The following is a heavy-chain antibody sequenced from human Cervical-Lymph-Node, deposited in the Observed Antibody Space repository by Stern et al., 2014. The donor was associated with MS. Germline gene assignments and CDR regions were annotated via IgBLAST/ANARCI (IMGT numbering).Heavy chain of an antibody. D-gene: IGHD3-16*01. V-gene: IGHV1-3*01. CDR3: ARNRVWGGTDY. CDR2: INAGNGKT. CDR1: GYTFTSYA. Sequence: QVQLVESGAEVKKPGASVKVSCKASGYTFTSYAMHWVRQAPGQRLELMGWINAGNGKTKNSQKFQGRVTITRETPASTAYMDLSSLRSEDTAVYYCARNRVWGGTDYWGQGTLVTVSS. J-gene: IGHJ4*02.